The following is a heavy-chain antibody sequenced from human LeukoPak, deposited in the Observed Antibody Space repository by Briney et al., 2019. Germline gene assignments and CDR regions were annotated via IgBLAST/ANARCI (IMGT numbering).Heavy chain of an antibody. J-gene: IGHJ4*02. Sequence: SSETLSLTCTVSGGSISGYFWSWIRQPAGKGLEWIGRIYSSGSNNYNPSLKSRVTMSLDTSKNHLSLNLSSVTAADTAVYYCAREPTSGREPTSGRPLDYWGQGTLVTVSP. CDR3: AREPTSGREPTSGRPLDY. D-gene: IGHD5-12*01. CDR1: GGSISGYF. CDR2: IYSSGSN. V-gene: IGHV4-4*07.